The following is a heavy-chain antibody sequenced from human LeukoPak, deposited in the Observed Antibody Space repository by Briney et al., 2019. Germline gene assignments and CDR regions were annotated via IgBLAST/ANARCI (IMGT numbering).Heavy chain of an antibody. Sequence: GGALRLSCAASGFTFSSYGMHWVRQAPGKGLEWVAVIWYDGSNKYYADSVKGRFTISRDNDKNSLYLQMNSLRIEDTALYYCAKDRGYEVVFDPWGQGTLVAVSS. V-gene: IGHV3-33*03. CDR3: AKDRGYEVVFDP. J-gene: IGHJ5*02. D-gene: IGHD5-12*01. CDR2: IWYDGSNK. CDR1: GFTFSSYG.